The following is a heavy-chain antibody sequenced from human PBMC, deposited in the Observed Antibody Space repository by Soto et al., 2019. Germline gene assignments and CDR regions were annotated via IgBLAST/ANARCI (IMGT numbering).Heavy chain of an antibody. V-gene: IGHV4-39*01. D-gene: IGHD3-16*02. Sequence: QLHLHESGPGLVKPSETLSLTCTVSGGSISNPIYYWAWIRQPPGKGLEWIGSIFYNGNAYYNPSLKSGVPRPGNTSKNNFPLRVPSVTAEDPVIYFCAGRTSLARVEFFPGGLSGHIGVAPGGRETLVTVSS. CDR3: AGRTSLARVEFFPGGLSGHIGVAP. J-gene: IGHJ5*02. CDR1: GGSISNPIYY. CDR2: IFYNGNA.